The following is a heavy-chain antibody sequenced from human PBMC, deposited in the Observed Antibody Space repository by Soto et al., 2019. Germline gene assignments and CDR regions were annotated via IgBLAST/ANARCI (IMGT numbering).Heavy chain of an antibody. V-gene: IGHV4-31*03. Sequence: QMQLQESGPGLVKPSQTLSLTCTVSGGSISSGGYYWSWIRQHPGNGLEWIGYIYYSGSTYFNPSLKSRFTRSVDTSKNQFSLQRSSVTAADTAVYYCARAGHSSSSEGANWFDPWGQGTLVTVSS. CDR2: IYYSGST. CDR1: GGSISSGGYY. D-gene: IGHD6-6*01. CDR3: ARAGHSSSSEGANWFDP. J-gene: IGHJ5*02.